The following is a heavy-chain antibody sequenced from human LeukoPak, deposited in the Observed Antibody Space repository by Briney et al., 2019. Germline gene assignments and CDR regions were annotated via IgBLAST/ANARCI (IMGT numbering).Heavy chain of an antibody. J-gene: IGHJ4*02. CDR1: GGTFSSYA. CDR2: IIPIFGTA. Sequence: ASVKVSCKASGGTFSSYAISWVRQAPGQGLEWMGGIIPIFGTANYAQKFQGRVTITTDESTSTAYMELSSLRSEDTAVYYCARDTVDTAMGYYFDYWGQGTLVTVSS. V-gene: IGHV1-69*05. CDR3: ARDTVDTAMGYYFDY. D-gene: IGHD5-18*01.